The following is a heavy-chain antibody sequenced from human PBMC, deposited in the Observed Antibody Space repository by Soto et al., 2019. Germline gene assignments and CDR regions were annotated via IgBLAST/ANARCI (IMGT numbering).Heavy chain of an antibody. D-gene: IGHD6-13*01. Sequence: ASVKVSCKASGYTFTSYGISWVRQAPGQGLEWMGWISAYNGNTNYAQKLQGRVTMTTDTSASTAYMELSSLRSEDTAVYYCARVSTTPGIAAAGTDFDYWGQGTLVTVSS. J-gene: IGHJ4*02. CDR3: ARVSTTPGIAAAGTDFDY. CDR2: ISAYNGNT. CDR1: GYTFTSYG. V-gene: IGHV1-18*01.